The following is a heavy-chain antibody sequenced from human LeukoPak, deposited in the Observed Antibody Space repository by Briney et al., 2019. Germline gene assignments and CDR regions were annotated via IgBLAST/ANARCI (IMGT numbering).Heavy chain of an antibody. J-gene: IGHJ4*02. Sequence: GGSLRLSCAASGFTFSTFAMIWVRQPPGKGLEWVSSIFPSGGEIHYADSVRGRFTISRDNSKSTLSLQMNSLRAEDTAVYYCASARLVRGVYESPTLFDYWGQGTLVTVSS. CDR3: ASARLVRGVYESPTLFDY. CDR1: GFTFSTFA. CDR2: IFPSGGEI. D-gene: IGHD3-10*01. V-gene: IGHV3-23*01.